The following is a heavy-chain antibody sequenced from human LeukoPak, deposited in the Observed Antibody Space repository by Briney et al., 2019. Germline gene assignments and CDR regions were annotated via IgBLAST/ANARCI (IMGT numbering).Heavy chain of an antibody. J-gene: IGHJ4*02. Sequence: GGSLRLSCAASGFTFSSYSMNWVRQAPGKGLEWVSYISSSSSTIYYANSVKGRFTISRDNAKNSLYLQMNSLRAEDTAVYYCARDKIKGYWGQGTLVAVSS. CDR2: ISSSSSTI. V-gene: IGHV3-48*04. CDR1: GFTFSSYS. CDR3: ARDKIKGY.